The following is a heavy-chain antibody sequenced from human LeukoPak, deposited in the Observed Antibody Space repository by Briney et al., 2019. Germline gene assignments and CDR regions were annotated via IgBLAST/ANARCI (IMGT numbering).Heavy chain of an antibody. CDR1: GGSISSSSYY. CDR3: ASMARGTYYFDY. CDR2: IYYSGST. D-gene: IGHD3-10*01. V-gene: IGHV4-39*01. J-gene: IGHJ4*02. Sequence: KPSETLSLTCTVSGGSISSSSYYWGWIRQPPGKGLEWIGSIYYSGSTYYNPSLKSRVTISVDTSKNQFSLKLSSVTAADTAVYYCASMARGTYYFDYWGQGTLVTVSS.